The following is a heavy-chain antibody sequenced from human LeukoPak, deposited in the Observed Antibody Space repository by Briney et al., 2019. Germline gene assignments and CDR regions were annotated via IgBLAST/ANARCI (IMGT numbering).Heavy chain of an antibody. J-gene: IGHJ4*02. D-gene: IGHD6-13*01. CDR3: ASGIAAAGSFDY. CDR1: GGSISSYY. Sequence: SETLSLTCTVSGGSISSYYWSWIRQPPGKGLEWIGYIYYSGSTNYNPSLKSRVTISVDTSKNQFSLKLSPVTAADTAVYYCASGIAAAGSFDYWGQGTLVTVSS. CDR2: IYYSGST. V-gene: IGHV4-59*01.